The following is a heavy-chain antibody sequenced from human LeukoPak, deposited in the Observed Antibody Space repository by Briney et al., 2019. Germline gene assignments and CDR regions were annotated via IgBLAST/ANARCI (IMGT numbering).Heavy chain of an antibody. D-gene: IGHD2/OR15-2a*01. Sequence: PSETLSLTCTVSGGSVSSDYWSWLRQPPGKGLEWIGYIYHTGNSDYNPSLKSRATISLDTSKNQFSLKLTSVTAADTAVYFCARHPFSSPFDYWGQGTLVTVSS. CDR3: ARHPFSSPFDY. CDR1: GGSVSSDY. V-gene: IGHV4-59*08. CDR2: IYHTGNS. J-gene: IGHJ4*02.